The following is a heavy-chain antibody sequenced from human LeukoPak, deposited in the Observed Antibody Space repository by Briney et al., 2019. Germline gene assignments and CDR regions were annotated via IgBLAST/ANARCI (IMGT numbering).Heavy chain of an antibody. CDR3: ARERAVADYYYYMDV. CDR2: INQSGVT. J-gene: IGHJ6*03. D-gene: IGHD6-19*01. V-gene: IGHV4-34*01. Sequence: KPSETLSLTCAVYGGSFCGYYWSWIPQSPGKGLEWLGEINQSGVTNYNPSLRGRATIAVDPSKNQFSLRLGSLTAADTAIYYCARERAVADYYYYMDVWGKGTTVIVSS. CDR1: GGSFCGYY.